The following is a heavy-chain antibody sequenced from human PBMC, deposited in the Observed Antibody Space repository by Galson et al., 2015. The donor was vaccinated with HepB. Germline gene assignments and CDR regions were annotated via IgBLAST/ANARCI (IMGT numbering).Heavy chain of an antibody. D-gene: IGHD2-15*01. CDR2: ISAGGGGT. CDR3: TKGISVSVGPFDY. Sequence: SLRLSCAASGFTFSTYVMNWVRQAPGKGLEWVSAISAGGGGTTYADSVKGRFTISRDNAKNTLYLQLNSLSAEDTAVYYCTKGISVSVGPFDYWGQGTLVTVSS. CDR1: GFTFSTYV. V-gene: IGHV3-23*01. J-gene: IGHJ4*02.